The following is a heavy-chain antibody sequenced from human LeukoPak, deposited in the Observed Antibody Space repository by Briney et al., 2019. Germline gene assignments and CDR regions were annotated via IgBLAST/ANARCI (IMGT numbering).Heavy chain of an antibody. J-gene: IGHJ4*02. D-gene: IGHD1-26*01. CDR1: GFPFSSYA. CDR3: ARAQVGAPTDI. Sequence: GGSLRLSCAASGFPFSSYAMYWVRQAPGKGLVWVARVHGDGYSISYADSVRGRFTISRDNAKDTLYLHMNSLRPEDTAVYYCARAQVGAPTDIWGQGTLVTVSS. CDR2: VHGDGYSI. V-gene: IGHV3-74*01.